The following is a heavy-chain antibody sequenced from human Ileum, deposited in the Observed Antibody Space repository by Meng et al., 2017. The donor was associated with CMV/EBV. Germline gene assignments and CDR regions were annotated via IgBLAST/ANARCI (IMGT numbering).Heavy chain of an antibody. V-gene: IGHV4-4*07. J-gene: IGHJ4*02. D-gene: IGHD6-6*01. CDR1: GGSISSYY. CDR3: ARTYSSSSGITFDY. CDR2: ISTSGST. Sequence: RHASGPGPVNPSETLSLTGPVPGGSISSYYWSWIRQPAGKGLEWIGRISTSGSTNYNPSLKSRVTMSVDASKNQFSLKLTSVTAADTAVYFCARTYSSSSGITFDYWGQGTLVTVSS.